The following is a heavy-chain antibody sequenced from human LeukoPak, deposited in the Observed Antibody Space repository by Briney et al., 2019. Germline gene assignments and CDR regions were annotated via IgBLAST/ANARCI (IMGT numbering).Heavy chain of an antibody. V-gene: IGHV3-30*18. J-gene: IGHJ3*02. CDR2: ISYDGSYK. D-gene: IGHD3-10*01. Sequence: GGSLRLSCAASEFTFRTYGMHWVRQAPGKGLEWVAVISYDGSYKFYADSVKGRFTISRDNSKNTLYLQMNSLRAEDTAVYYCAKTYGSGSYGDAFDIWGQGTMVTVSS. CDR1: EFTFRTYG. CDR3: AKTYGSGSYGDAFDI.